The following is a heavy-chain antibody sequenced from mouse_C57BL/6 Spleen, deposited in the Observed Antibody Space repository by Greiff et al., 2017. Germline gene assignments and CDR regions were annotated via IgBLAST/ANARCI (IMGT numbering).Heavy chain of an antibody. Sequence: QVQLQQPGAELVRPGSSVKLSCKASGYTFTSYWMDRVKQRPGQGLEWIGNIYPSDSETHYNQKFKDKATLTVDKSSSTAYMQLSSLTSEDSAVYYCAATGYFVYWGQGTTLTVSS. CDR3: AATGYFVY. CDR2: IYPSDSET. J-gene: IGHJ2*01. V-gene: IGHV1-61*01. CDR1: GYTFTSYW. D-gene: IGHD4-1*02.